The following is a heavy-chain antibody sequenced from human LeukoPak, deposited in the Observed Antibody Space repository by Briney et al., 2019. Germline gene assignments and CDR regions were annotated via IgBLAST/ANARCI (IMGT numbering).Heavy chain of an antibody. V-gene: IGHV4-59*01. CDR1: RGSISSYY. D-gene: IGHD6-19*01. CDR2: LYYSGST. CDR3: ARGLREWLVTTFGAFDI. Sequence: PSETLSLTCTVPRGSISSYYWSWIREPPGKGLELIGYLYYSGSTNYNPSLKSRVSISVDTSNNQFSLKLSSVTAADTAVYYCARGLREWLVTTFGAFDIWGQGTMVTVSS. J-gene: IGHJ3*02.